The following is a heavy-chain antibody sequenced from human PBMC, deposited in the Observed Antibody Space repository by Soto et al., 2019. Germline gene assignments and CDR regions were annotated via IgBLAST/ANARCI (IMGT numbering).Heavy chain of an antibody. Sequence: SETLSLTCXVSGGSISSYYWSWIRQPPGKGLEWIGYIYYSGSTNYNPSLKSRVTISVDTSKNQFSLKLSSVTAADTAVYYCARDLSSGGSPTRGFYYYYGMDVWGQGTTVTVSS. D-gene: IGHD2-15*01. CDR2: IYYSGST. V-gene: IGHV4-59*01. CDR1: GGSISSYY. J-gene: IGHJ6*02. CDR3: ARDLSSGGSPTRGFYYYYGMDV.